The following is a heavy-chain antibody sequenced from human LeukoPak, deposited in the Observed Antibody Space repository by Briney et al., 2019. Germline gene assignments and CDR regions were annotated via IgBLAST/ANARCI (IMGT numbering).Heavy chain of an antibody. V-gene: IGHV1-8*01. CDR2: MNPDSGNT. CDR1: GYTFTNYD. D-gene: IGHD2-2*01. Sequence: GASVKVSCKASGYTFTNYDINWVRQATGQGLEWMGWMNPDSGNTGYAQNFQGRVTMTRSTSTSTAYMELSSLRSEDTAVYYCARGAWPAVIATRWFDPWGQGTQVTVSS. CDR3: ARGAWPAVIATRWFDP. J-gene: IGHJ5*02.